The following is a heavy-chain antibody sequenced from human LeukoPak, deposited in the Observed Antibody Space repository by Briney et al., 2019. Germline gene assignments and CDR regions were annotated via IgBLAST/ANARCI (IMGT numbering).Heavy chain of an antibody. D-gene: IGHD6-19*01. CDR3: GKGSLAVAATPLDF. V-gene: IGHV3-11*01. CDR2: ISSRSTTI. CDR1: GFDFSSSF. J-gene: IGHJ4*02. Sequence: PGGSLRLSCTASGFDFSSSFMSWVRQAPGKGLEWISYISSRSTTIYYADSVKGRFTISGDNGKNTVYLQMNNLRVDDTAVFYCGKGSLAVAATPLDFWGQGTLVTVSS.